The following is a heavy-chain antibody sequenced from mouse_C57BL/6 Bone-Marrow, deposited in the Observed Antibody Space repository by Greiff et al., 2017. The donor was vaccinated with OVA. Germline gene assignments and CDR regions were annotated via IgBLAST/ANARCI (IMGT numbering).Heavy chain of an antibody. CDR1: GYAFSSYW. V-gene: IGHV1-80*01. CDR2: IYPGDGDT. Sequence: QVQLQQSGAELVKPGASVKISCKASGYAFSSYWMNWVKQRPGKGLEWIGQIYPGDGDTNYNGQFKGKATLTADKSSSTAYMQLSSLTSEDSAVYFCARFPLSYYYGSSYFAYWGQGTLVTV. CDR3: ARFPLSYYYGSSYFAY. D-gene: IGHD1-1*01. J-gene: IGHJ3*01.